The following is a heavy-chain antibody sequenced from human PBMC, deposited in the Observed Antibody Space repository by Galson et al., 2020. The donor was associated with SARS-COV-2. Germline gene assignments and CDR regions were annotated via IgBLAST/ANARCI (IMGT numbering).Heavy chain of an antibody. CDR2: INHSGST. V-gene: IGHV4-34*01. CDR1: GGSFSGYY. CDR3: ARDGGGYGMDV. D-gene: IGHD3-16*01. J-gene: IGHJ6*02. Sequence: SETLSLTCAVYGGSFSGYYWSWIRQPPGKGLEWIGEINHSGSTNYNPSLKSRVTISVDTSKNQFSLKLSSVTAADTAVYYCARDGGGYGMDVWGQGTTVTVSS.